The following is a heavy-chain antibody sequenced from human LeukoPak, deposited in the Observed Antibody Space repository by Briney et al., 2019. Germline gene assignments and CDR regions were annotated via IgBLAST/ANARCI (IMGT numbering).Heavy chain of an antibody. CDR1: GFTFSSYA. Sequence: GGSLRLSCAASGFTFSSYAVAWVRQAPGKGLEWVSGISAGGHSTFYADSVQGRFTISRDNSQKALFLHMNSLRAEDTAVYYCAKGLSISVAGVDYWGQGTLVSVSS. D-gene: IGHD6-19*01. CDR2: ISAGGHST. J-gene: IGHJ4*02. V-gene: IGHV3-23*01. CDR3: AKGLSISVAGVDY.